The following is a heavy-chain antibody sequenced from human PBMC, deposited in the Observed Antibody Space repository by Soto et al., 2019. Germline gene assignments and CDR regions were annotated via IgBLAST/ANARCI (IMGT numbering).Heavy chain of an antibody. V-gene: IGHV3-23*01. Sequence: EVQLLESGGGLVQPGGSLRLSCAASGFTFSSYAMSWVRQAPGKGLEWVSAISGSGGSTYYADSVKGRFTISRDNSKNTLYLQMNSLRAEDTAVYYCAKDPRCGGDCYSSSGYWGQGTLVTVSS. D-gene: IGHD2-21*02. J-gene: IGHJ4*02. CDR3: AKDPRCGGDCYSSSGY. CDR2: ISGSGGST. CDR1: GFTFSSYA.